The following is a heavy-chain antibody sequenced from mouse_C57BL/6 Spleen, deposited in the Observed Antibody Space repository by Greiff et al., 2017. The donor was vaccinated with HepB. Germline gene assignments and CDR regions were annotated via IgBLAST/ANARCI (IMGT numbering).Heavy chain of an antibody. V-gene: IGHV5-9-1*02. D-gene: IGHD2-1*01. CDR1: GFTFSSYA. CDR2: ISSGGDYI. Sequence: EVQLVESGEGLVKPGGSLKLSCAASGFTFSSYAMSWVRQTPEKRLEWVAYISSGGDYIYYADTVKGRFTISRDNARNTLYLQMSSLKSEDTAMYYCTRDYGKRDYYAMDYWGQGTSVTVSS. CDR3: TRDYGKRDYYAMDY. J-gene: IGHJ4*01.